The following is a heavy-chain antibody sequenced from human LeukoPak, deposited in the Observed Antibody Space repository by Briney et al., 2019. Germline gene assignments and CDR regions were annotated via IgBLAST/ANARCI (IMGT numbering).Heavy chain of an antibody. D-gene: IGHD5-12*01. V-gene: IGHV3-33*03. Sequence: GGSLRLSCAASGFTFSSYGMHWVRQAPGKGLEWVAVIWYDGSNKYYADSVKGRFTISRDNAKNSLYLQMNSLRAEDTALYYCAKDHSGVVATFDIWGQGTMVTVSS. CDR1: GFTFSSYG. CDR3: AKDHSGVVATFDI. J-gene: IGHJ3*02. CDR2: IWYDGSNK.